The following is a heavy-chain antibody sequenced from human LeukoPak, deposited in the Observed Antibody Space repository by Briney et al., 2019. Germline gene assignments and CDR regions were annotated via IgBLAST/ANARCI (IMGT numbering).Heavy chain of an antibody. J-gene: IGHJ4*02. D-gene: IGHD1-26*01. Sequence: PSETLSLTCSVSGGSISSSSYYWGWIRQPPGKGLEWIGSIHYSGSTYYNPSLKSRVTISVDTSKNQFSLKLSSVTAADTAVYYCARGRTVGATGYWGQGTLVTVSS. CDR2: IHYSGST. CDR3: ARGRTVGATGY. CDR1: GGSISSSSYY. V-gene: IGHV4-39*01.